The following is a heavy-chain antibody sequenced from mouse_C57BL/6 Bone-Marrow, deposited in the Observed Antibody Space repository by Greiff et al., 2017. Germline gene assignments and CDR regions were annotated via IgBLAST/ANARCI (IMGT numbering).Heavy chain of an antibody. Sequence: EVQVVESGGDLVKPGGSLKLSCAASGFTFSSYGMSWVRQTPDKRLEWVATISSGGSYTYYPNSVKGRFTISRDNAKNTPYLQMSSLESEDTAMYCCARHSLYYDMDDWGQGTSVTVSS. CDR2: ISSGGSYT. CDR1: GFTFSSYG. CDR3: ARHSLYYDMDD. J-gene: IGHJ4*01. D-gene: IGHD6-1*01. V-gene: IGHV5-6*01.